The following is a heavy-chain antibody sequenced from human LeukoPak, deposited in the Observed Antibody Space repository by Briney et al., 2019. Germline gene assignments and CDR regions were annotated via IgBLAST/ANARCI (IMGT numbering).Heavy chain of an antibody. CDR1: GFTFTNYC. D-gene: IGHD2-21*01. CDR2: IKQDGSEK. CDR3: ARLYLDSSLFDF. V-gene: IGHV3-7*01. J-gene: IGHJ4*02. Sequence: QTGGSLRLSCAASGFTFTNYCMGWVRQAPGKGLEWVANIKQDGSEKYYVDSVKGRFTISRDNAKNSLYLQMNSLRVEDTALYYCARLYLDSSLFDFRGQGTLVTVSS.